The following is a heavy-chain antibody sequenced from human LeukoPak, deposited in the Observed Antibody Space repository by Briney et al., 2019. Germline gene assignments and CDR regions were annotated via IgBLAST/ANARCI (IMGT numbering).Heavy chain of an antibody. Sequence: GESLKISCKASGYTFTSYYIGWVRQMPGKGLEWMAIIYPGDSDTTYSPSFQGQVTISADKSTSTAYLQWSSLKASDTAMYYCARGNHCGSTSCALDYWGQGTLVTVSS. CDR2: IYPGDSDT. D-gene: IGHD2-2*01. CDR3: ARGNHCGSTSCALDY. J-gene: IGHJ4*02. CDR1: GYTFTSYY. V-gene: IGHV5-51*01.